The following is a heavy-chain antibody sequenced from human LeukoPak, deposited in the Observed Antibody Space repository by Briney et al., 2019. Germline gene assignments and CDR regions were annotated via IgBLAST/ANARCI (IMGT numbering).Heavy chain of an antibody. CDR3: AKDRTDYGDYEAFDI. CDR2: IYSGGST. Sequence: GGSLRLSCAASGFTVSSNYMSWVRQAPGGGLEWVSVIYSGGSTYYADSVKGRFTISRDNSKNTLYVQMNSLRAEDTAAYYCAKDRTDYGDYEAFDIWGQGTMVTVSS. J-gene: IGHJ3*02. CDR1: GFTVSSNY. V-gene: IGHV3-53*01. D-gene: IGHD4-17*01.